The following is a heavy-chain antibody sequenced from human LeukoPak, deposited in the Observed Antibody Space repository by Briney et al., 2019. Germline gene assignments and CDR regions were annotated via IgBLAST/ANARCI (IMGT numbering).Heavy chain of an antibody. Sequence: SETLSLTCTVSGGSISSGGYYWSWIRQHPGTGLEWIGYIYYSGSTYYNPSLKSRVTISVDTSKNQFSLKLSSVTAADTAVYYCARDQSYGEFDYWGQGTLVTVSS. CDR3: ARDQSYGEFDY. V-gene: IGHV4-31*03. CDR1: GGSISSGGYY. D-gene: IGHD4-17*01. CDR2: IYYSGST. J-gene: IGHJ4*02.